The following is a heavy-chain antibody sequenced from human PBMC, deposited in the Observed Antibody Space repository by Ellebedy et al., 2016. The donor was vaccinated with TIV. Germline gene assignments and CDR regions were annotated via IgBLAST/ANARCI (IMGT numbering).Heavy chain of an antibody. CDR1: GFTFTSYT. J-gene: IGHJ5*02. CDR3: ARDLVGSPFNP. Sequence: GGSLRLXXAASGFTFTSYTMNWVRQAPGKGLEWVSSISSISSNIYYADSVKGRFTISRDNAKNSLYLQMNSLRAEDTAVYYCARDLVGSPFNPWGQGTLVTVSS. CDR2: ISSISSNI. V-gene: IGHV3-21*01. D-gene: IGHD1-26*01.